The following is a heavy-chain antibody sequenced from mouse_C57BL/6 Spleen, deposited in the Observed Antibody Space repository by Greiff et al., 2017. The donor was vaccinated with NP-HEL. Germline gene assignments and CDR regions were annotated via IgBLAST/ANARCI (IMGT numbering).Heavy chain of an antibody. J-gene: IGHJ4*01. CDR1: GYAFSSSW. CDR3: ARGNYYGSSIYYYAMDY. CDR2: IYPGDGDT. V-gene: IGHV1-82*01. Sequence: VQLQQSGPELVKPGASVKISCKASGYAFSSSWMNWVKQRPGKGLEWIGRIYPGDGDTNYNGKFKGKATLTADKSSSTAYMQLSSLTSEDSAVYFCARGNYYGSSIYYYAMDYWGQGTSVTVSS. D-gene: IGHD1-1*01.